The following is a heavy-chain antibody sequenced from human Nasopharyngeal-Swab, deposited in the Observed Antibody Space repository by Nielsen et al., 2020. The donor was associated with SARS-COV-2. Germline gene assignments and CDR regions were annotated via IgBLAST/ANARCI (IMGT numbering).Heavy chain of an antibody. V-gene: IGHV1-69*06. CDR2: IIPIFGTA. Sequence: WVRQAPGQGLEWMGGIIPIFGTANYAQKFQGRVTITADKSTSTAYVELSSLRSEDTAVYYCARSGDSNYRRPPYYYYYMDVWGKGTTVTVSS. CDR3: ARSGDSNYRRPPYYYYYMDV. D-gene: IGHD6-13*01. J-gene: IGHJ6*03.